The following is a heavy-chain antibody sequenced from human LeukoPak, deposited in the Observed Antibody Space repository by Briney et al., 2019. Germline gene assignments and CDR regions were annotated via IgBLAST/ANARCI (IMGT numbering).Heavy chain of an antibody. D-gene: IGHD2/OR15-2a*01. CDR1: GLTVSSTY. CDR2: IYSGGST. Sequence: PGGSLRLSCAASGLTVSSTYMSWVRQTPGEWLEWVSVIYSGGSTYYADSVKGRFTISRDNSKNTLYLQRNSLRAEDTAVYYCARDLLEGYFDYWGQGTLVTVSS. CDR3: ARDLLEGYFDY. V-gene: IGHV3-66*01. J-gene: IGHJ4*02.